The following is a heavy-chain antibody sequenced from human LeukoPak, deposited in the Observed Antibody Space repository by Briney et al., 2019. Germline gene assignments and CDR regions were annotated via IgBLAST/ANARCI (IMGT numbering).Heavy chain of an antibody. Sequence: GGSLRLSCAASGFTFRSYTMNWVRQAPGKGLEWVSSISSSTAYIYYADSLRGRFTISRDNTKNSLYLQINSLRAEDTAVYYCAREGLLTRLSSGDAFDIWGQGTMVTVSS. CDR3: AREGLLTRLSSGDAFDI. V-gene: IGHV3-21*01. J-gene: IGHJ3*02. D-gene: IGHD3-9*01. CDR2: ISSSTAYI. CDR1: GFTFRSYT.